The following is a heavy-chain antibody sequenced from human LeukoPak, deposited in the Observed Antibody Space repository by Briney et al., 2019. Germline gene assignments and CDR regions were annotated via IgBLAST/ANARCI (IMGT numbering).Heavy chain of an antibody. Sequence: GGSLRLSCAASGFTFSSYSMNWVRQAPGKGLEWVSAISGSGGTTYYADSVKGRFTISRDNSKNTLYLQMNSLRAEDTAVYYCAQGGATTRYWGQGTLVTVSS. CDR1: GFTFSSYS. V-gene: IGHV3-23*01. D-gene: IGHD1-26*01. J-gene: IGHJ4*02. CDR3: AQGGATTRY. CDR2: ISGSGGTT.